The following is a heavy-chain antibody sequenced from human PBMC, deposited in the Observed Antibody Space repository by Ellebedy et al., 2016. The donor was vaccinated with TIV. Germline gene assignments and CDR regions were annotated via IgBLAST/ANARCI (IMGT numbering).Heavy chain of an antibody. V-gene: IGHV3-7*01. J-gene: IGHJ2*01. Sequence: PGGSLRLSCTASGFTLSNYWMTWVRQAPGRGLAWVANINEDGTKKHFVDSVRGRFTISSDDAGNSLFLQMNSLGSEDTAVYYCARAIYGASYLWGRGTLVTVSS. CDR1: GFTLSNYW. CDR3: ARAIYGASYL. D-gene: IGHD4-17*01. CDR2: INEDGTKK.